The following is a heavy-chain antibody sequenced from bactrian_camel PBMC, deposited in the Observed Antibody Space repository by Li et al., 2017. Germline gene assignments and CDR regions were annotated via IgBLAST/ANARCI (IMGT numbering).Heavy chain of an antibody. Sequence: HVQLVESGGGSVQEGQSLKLSCAISGYATSHYCIAWFRLSSGKEREEVAHIYARNGRSDVADSVKGRFSISKDNARNWLDLQMDSLEPGDTARYYCAADRRRHGPPSLRPGDYSVWGQGTQVTVS. CDR1: GYATSHYC. CDR3: AADRRRHGPPSLRPGDYSV. CDR2: IYARNGRS. V-gene: IGHV3-3*01. D-gene: IGHD2*01. J-gene: IGHJ4*01.